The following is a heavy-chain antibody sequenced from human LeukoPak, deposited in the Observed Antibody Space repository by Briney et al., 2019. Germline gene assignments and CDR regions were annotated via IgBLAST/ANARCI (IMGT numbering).Heavy chain of an antibody. CDR2: INAGNGNT. V-gene: IGHV1-3*01. J-gene: IGHJ4*02. CDR3: ARGLGFGELYRYFDY. D-gene: IGHD3-10*01. CDR1: GYTFTSYA. Sequence: ASVKVSCKASGYTFTSYAMHWVRQAPGQRLEWMGWINAGNGNTKYSQKFQGRVTITRDTSASTAYMELSSLRSEDTAVYYCARGLGFGELYRYFDYWGQGTLVTVSS.